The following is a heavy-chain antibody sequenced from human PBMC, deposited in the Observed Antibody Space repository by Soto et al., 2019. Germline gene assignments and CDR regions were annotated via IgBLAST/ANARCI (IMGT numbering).Heavy chain of an antibody. J-gene: IGHJ4*02. CDR3: ALGKGRWGYYDSSVHWDY. D-gene: IGHD3-22*01. Sequence: QVQLVQSGAEVKKPGSSVKVSCKASGGTFSSYAISWVRQAPGQGLEWMGGIIPIFGTANYAQKFQGRVTITADNSTSTAYMELSSLRSEDTAVYYCALGKGRWGYYDSSVHWDYWGQGTLVTVSS. V-gene: IGHV1-69*06. CDR1: GGTFSSYA. CDR2: IIPIFGTA.